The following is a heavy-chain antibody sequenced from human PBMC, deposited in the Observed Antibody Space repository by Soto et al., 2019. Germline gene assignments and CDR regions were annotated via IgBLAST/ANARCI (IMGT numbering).Heavy chain of an antibody. CDR2: IDPGDSQT. CDR3: ARTNDHGDYVYLGLGY. D-gene: IGHD4-17*01. CDR1: GYSFTSYW. Sequence: PGESLKISCKGSGYSFTSYWITWVRQMPGKGLEWMGRIDPGDSQTNYSPSFQGHVTISADKSISTAYLQWNSLKASDSAMYYCARTNDHGDYVYLGLGYWGQGTLVTVSS. J-gene: IGHJ4*02. V-gene: IGHV5-10-1*01.